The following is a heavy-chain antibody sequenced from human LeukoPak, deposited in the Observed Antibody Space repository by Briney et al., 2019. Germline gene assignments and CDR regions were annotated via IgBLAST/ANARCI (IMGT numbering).Heavy chain of an antibody. Sequence: QPGRSLRLSCAASGFTFSSYAMHWVRQAPGKGLEWVAVISHDGNNKYNADSVKGRFTISRDNSKNTLYLQTNSLRAEDTAVYYCAREGVYSNGPFDYWGQETRVTVSS. V-gene: IGHV3-30-3*01. J-gene: IGHJ4*02. CDR2: ISHDGNNK. CDR3: AREGVYSNGPFDY. D-gene: IGHD5-18*01. CDR1: GFTFSSYA.